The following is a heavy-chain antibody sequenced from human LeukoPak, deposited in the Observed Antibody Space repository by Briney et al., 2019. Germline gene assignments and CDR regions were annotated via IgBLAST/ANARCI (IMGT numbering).Heavy chain of an antibody. Sequence: SETLSLTCSVSGGSISSYYWSWIRQPPGKGLEWIGYVHYSGSTNYNPSLKSRVTISVDTSKNQFSLNLSSVTAADTAVYYCARVAYYDSSGYSYDAFDIWGQRTMVTVSS. J-gene: IGHJ3*02. V-gene: IGHV4-59*01. CDR3: ARVAYYDSSGYSYDAFDI. D-gene: IGHD3-22*01. CDR1: GGSISSYY. CDR2: VHYSGST.